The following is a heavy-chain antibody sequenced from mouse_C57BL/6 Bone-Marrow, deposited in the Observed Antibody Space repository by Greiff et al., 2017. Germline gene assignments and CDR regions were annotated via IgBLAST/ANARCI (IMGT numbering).Heavy chain of an antibody. CDR1: GYTFTDYN. D-gene: IGHD1-1*01. CDR2: INPNNGGT. Sequence: VQLKESGPELVKPGASVKIPCKASGYTFTDYNMDWVKQSHGKSLEWIGDINPNNGGTIYNQKFKGKATLTVDKSSSTAYMELRSLTSEDTAVYYCAILYYYGSRSFDYWGQGTTLTVSS. V-gene: IGHV1-18*01. CDR3: AILYYYGSRSFDY. J-gene: IGHJ2*01.